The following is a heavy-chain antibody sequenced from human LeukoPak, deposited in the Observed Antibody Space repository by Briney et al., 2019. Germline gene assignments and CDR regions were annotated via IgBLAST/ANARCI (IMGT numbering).Heavy chain of an antibody. V-gene: IGHV4-31*03. CDR1: GGSISSGGYY. Sequence: SETLSLTCTVSGGSISSGGYYWSWIRQHPGKGLEWIGYIYYSGSAFYNPSLKSRVTISVDTSKNQFSLKLSSVTAADTAVYYCARDHRYYDILTGSPRGGGAFDIWGQGTMVTVSS. D-gene: IGHD3-9*01. CDR2: IYYSGSA. J-gene: IGHJ3*02. CDR3: ARDHRYYDILTGSPRGGGAFDI.